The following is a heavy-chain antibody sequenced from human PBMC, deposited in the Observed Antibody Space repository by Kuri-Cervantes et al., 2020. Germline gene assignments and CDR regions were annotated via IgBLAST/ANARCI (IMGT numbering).Heavy chain of an antibody. CDR2: ISYDGSNK. Sequence: GESLKISCAASGFTFSSYWMSWVRQAPGKGLEWVAVISYDGSNKYYADSVKGRFTISRDNSKNTLYLQMNSLRAEDTAVYYCAKDGSYFAPLPQYMDVWGKGTTVTVSS. V-gene: IGHV3-30*07. CDR3: AKDGSYFAPLPQYMDV. J-gene: IGHJ6*03. D-gene: IGHD3-9*01. CDR1: GFTFSSYW.